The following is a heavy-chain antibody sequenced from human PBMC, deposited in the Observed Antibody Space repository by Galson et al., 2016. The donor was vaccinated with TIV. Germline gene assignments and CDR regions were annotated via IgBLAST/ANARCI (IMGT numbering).Heavy chain of an antibody. CDR2: ISGRGGTT. V-gene: IGHV3-23*01. CDR3: AKVRDLSGYSIVSFDH. D-gene: IGHD3-3*01. J-gene: IGHJ4*02. Sequence: SLRLSCAASGFSLSDYAMTWVRQAPGKGLEWVSDISGRGGTTHYADSVKGRFTISRDNPKNTLYLQMNSLRAEDTAVYYCAKVRDLSGYSIVSFDHWGQGILVTVSS. CDR1: GFSLSDYA.